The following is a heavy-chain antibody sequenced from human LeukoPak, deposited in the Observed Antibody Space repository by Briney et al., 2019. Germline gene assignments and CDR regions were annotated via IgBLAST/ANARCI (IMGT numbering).Heavy chain of an antibody. CDR3: ARVRVNRYYYYGMDV. D-gene: IGHD1-14*01. J-gene: IGHJ6*02. V-gene: IGHV1-46*01. Sequence: ASVKVSCKASGNTFTSYYMHWVRQAPGQGLEWMGIINPSGGSTSYAQKFQGRVTMTRDTSTSTVYMELSSLRSEDTAVYYCARVRVNRYYYYGMDVWGQGTTVTVSS. CDR1: GNTFTSYY. CDR2: INPSGGST.